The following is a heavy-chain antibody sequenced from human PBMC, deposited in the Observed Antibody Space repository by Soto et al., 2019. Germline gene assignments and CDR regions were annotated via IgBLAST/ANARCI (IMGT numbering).Heavy chain of an antibody. Sequence: PWGSLKLSCAASGFTFDVYVMHLLRQAPGKGLEWVSGISWNSGSIGYADSVKGRFTISRDNAKNSLYLQMNSLRAEDTALYYCAKPHLRYDAFDIWGQGTMVTVSS. CDR1: GFTFDVYV. CDR2: ISWNSGSI. V-gene: IGHV3-9*01. CDR3: AKPHLRYDAFDI. J-gene: IGHJ3*02.